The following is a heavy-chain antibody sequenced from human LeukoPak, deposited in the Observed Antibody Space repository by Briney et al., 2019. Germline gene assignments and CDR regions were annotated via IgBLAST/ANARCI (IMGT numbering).Heavy chain of an antibody. J-gene: IGHJ6*02. D-gene: IGHD3-10*01. CDR2: IYYSGST. CDR1: GGSMSSYY. V-gene: IGHV4-59*01. CDR3: ARGSRGAGLGMDV. Sequence: SETLSLTCTVSGGSMSSYYWSWIRQLPGKGLEWFGYIYYSGSTNYNPSLKSRVTISLDTSKTQFSLNLSSATTADTAVYYGARGSRGAGLGMDVWGQGTTVTDSS.